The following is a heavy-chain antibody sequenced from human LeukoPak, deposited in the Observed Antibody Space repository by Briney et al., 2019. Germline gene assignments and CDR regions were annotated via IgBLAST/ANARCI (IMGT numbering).Heavy chain of an antibody. CDR1: VYTFTNNF. CDR2: INPSGDNT. Sequence: ASVKVSCKASVYTFTNNFMHWVRQAPGQGLEWMGIINPSGDNTWYAQKFQGRVTMTRDMATSTDYMEVSSLRSEDTAVYYCARDNSVGDSAWWFDPWGQGTLVTVSS. J-gene: IGHJ5*02. D-gene: IGHD5-12*01. CDR3: ARDNSVGDSAWWFDP. V-gene: IGHV1-46*01.